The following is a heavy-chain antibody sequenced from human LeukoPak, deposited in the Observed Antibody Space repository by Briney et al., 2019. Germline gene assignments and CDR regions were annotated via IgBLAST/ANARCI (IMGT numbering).Heavy chain of an antibody. CDR2: INSDGRST. Sequence: GGSLRLFCAASGFTFSNYWMHWASQAPGKGLVWVSRINSDGRSTIYADSVKGRFTISRDNTKNSLYLQLNSLRAEDTAVYYCARGGFCSGGSCPVDYYYYMDVWGKGTTVTVSS. D-gene: IGHD2-15*01. CDR3: ARGGFCSGGSCPVDYYYYMDV. J-gene: IGHJ6*03. V-gene: IGHV3-74*01. CDR1: GFTFSNYW.